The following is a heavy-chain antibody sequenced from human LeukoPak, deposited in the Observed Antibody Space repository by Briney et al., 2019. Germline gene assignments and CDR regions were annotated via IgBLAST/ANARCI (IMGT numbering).Heavy chain of an antibody. Sequence: PGRSLRLSCAASGFTFSSYAMHWVRQAPGKGLEWVAVISYDGSNKYYADSVKGRFTISRDNSKNTLYLQMNSLRAEDTAVYYCARALTYYYGSGSSNYWGQGTLVTVSS. J-gene: IGHJ4*02. CDR2: ISYDGSNK. CDR3: ARALTYYYGSGSSNY. V-gene: IGHV3-30*04. D-gene: IGHD3-10*01. CDR1: GFTFSSYA.